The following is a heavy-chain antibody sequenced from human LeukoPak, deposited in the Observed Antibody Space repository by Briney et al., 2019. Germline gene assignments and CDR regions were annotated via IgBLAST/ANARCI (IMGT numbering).Heavy chain of an antibody. Sequence: GGTLRLSCAASGFTFSSYGMSWVRQAPGKGLEWVSAISGSGGSTYYADSVKGRFTISRDNAKNSLYLQMNSLRAEDTALYYCAKDRFVMGSSWYYFDYWGQGTLVTVSS. CDR1: GFTFSSYG. CDR2: ISGSGGST. D-gene: IGHD6-13*01. V-gene: IGHV3-23*01. CDR3: AKDRFVMGSSWYYFDY. J-gene: IGHJ4*02.